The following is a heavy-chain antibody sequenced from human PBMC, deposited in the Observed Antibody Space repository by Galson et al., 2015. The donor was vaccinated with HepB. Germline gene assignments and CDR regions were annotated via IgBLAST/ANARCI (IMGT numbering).Heavy chain of an antibody. CDR2: ISAYNGNT. CDR1: GYTFTSYD. Sequence: SVKVSCKASGYTFTSYDISWVRQAPGQGPEWMGWISAYNGNTNYAQKLQGRVTMTTDTSTSTAYMELRSLRSDDTAVYHCARTHPAYYYDSSGYYCDYWGQGTLVTVSS. D-gene: IGHD3-22*01. CDR3: ARTHPAYYYDSSGYYCDY. J-gene: IGHJ4*02. V-gene: IGHV1-18*01.